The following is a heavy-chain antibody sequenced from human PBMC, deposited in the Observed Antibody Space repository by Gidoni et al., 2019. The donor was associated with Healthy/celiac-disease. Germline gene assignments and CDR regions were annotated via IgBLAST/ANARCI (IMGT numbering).Heavy chain of an antibody. CDR3: AKDSGYSGSYYGWGAFDI. D-gene: IGHD1-26*01. Sequence: EVQLVESGGGLVQPGRSLRLSCAASGFTLDDYAMHWVRQAPGKGLEGVSGISWNSGSIGYADSVKGRFTISRDNAKNSLYLQMNSLRAEDTALYYCAKDSGYSGSYYGWGAFDIWGQGTMVTVSS. CDR1: GFTLDDYA. CDR2: ISWNSGSI. V-gene: IGHV3-9*01. J-gene: IGHJ3*02.